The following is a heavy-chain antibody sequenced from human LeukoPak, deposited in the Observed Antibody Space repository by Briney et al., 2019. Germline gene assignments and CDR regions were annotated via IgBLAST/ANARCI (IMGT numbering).Heavy chain of an antibody. J-gene: IGHJ5*01. CDR2: ISQDGSQK. CDR3: ARSKVVAEAGKSWFDP. CDR1: GFTFSTYW. D-gene: IGHD6-13*01. Sequence: PGGSLRLSCAASGFTFSTYWMNWVRQAPGKGLEWVATISQDGSQKYLADFVKGRFTISRDNARNSLYLQMSSLRGDDTAVYYCARSKVVAEAGKSWFDPWGQGTRVTVTS. V-gene: IGHV3-7*01.